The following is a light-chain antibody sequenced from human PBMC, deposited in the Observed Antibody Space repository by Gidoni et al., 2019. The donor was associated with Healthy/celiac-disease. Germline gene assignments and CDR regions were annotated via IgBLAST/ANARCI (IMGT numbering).Light chain of an antibody. V-gene: IGKV2-28*01. CDR3: MQALQTPIT. Sequence: DSVMTQSPLSLPVTPGEPASISCRSSQSLLHSNGYNYLDWYLQKPGQSPQLLIYLGSTRASGVPDRFSGSGSGTDFTLKISRVEAEDVGVYYCMQALQTPITFXQXTRLEIK. CDR2: LGS. J-gene: IGKJ5*01. CDR1: QSLLHSNGYNY.